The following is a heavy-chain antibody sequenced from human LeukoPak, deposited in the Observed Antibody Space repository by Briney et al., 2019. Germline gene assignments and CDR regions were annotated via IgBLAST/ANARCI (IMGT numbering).Heavy chain of an antibody. CDR1: GYSFTNYW. CDR3: ARLPGDSSSFPFDY. V-gene: IGHV5-51*01. J-gene: IGHJ4*02. Sequence: GESLKMSCKGSGYSFTNYWIAWVRQMPGKGLEWMGIIYPGNSDTRYSPSFQGQVTISADKSISTAYLQWSSLKASDTAMYYCARLPGDSSSFPFDYWGQGTLVTVSS. CDR2: IYPGNSDT. D-gene: IGHD6-13*01.